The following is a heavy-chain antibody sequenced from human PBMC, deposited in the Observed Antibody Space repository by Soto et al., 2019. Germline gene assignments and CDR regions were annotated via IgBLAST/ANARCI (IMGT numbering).Heavy chain of an antibody. J-gene: IGHJ6*02. CDR1: GFTFSSYA. D-gene: IGHD6-13*01. V-gene: IGHV3-23*01. CDR3: AKASSSWSYGMDV. Sequence: RGSLRLSCAASGFTFSSYAMSWVRQAPGKGLEWVSAISGSGGSTYYADSVKGRFTISRDNSKNTLYLQMNSLRAEDTAVYYCAKASSSWSYGMDVWGQGTTVTVSS. CDR2: ISGSGGST.